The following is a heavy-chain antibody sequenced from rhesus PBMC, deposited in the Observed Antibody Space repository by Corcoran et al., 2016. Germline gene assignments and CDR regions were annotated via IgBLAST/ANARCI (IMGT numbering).Heavy chain of an antibody. D-gene: IGHD3-22*01. CDR2: IYGRGRST. V-gene: IGHV4-169*02. CDR3: AREYRSIYGFDA. J-gene: IGHJ6*01. CDR1: GGSIRSSY. Sequence: QLQLQESGPGLVQPSATRSVTCAVSGGSIRSSYWRWIRQAPRKGLEWIGYIYGRGRSTNENPSLKSRVTLSVDTPKNQRALNRSSVTAAHTAVYYCAREYRSIYGFDAWGQGVVVTVSS.